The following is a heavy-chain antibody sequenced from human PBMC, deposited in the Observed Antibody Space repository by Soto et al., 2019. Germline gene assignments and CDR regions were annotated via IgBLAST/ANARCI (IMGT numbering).Heavy chain of an antibody. Sequence: GESLKISCKGSGYSFTSYWIGWVRQMPGKGLEWMGIIYPGDSDTRYSRSFQGQVTIPAAKSISTANLQWSSLKASDNAMYYCARLKITPFSTAYGDYDYYYSGLDVWGQGTMVTVSS. CDR1: GYSFTSYW. CDR3: ARLKITPFSTAYGDYDYYYSGLDV. J-gene: IGHJ6*02. V-gene: IGHV5-51*01. CDR2: IYPGDSDT. D-gene: IGHD4-17*01.